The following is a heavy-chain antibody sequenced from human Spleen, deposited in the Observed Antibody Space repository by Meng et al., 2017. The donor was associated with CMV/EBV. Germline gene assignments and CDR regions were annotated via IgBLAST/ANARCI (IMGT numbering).Heavy chain of an antibody. CDR1: GFTFDSYA. V-gene: IGHV3-23*01. CDR2: ISGIGGST. Sequence: GGSLRLSCTASGFTFDSYAMSWVRQAPGKGLEWVSVISGIGGSTYYAESVKGRFTISRDNSKNTLYLQMNSLRAEDTAVYYCARDLATIFGVVITLVHYGMDVWGQGTTVTVSS. CDR3: ARDLATIFGVVITLVHYGMDV. D-gene: IGHD3-3*01. J-gene: IGHJ6*02.